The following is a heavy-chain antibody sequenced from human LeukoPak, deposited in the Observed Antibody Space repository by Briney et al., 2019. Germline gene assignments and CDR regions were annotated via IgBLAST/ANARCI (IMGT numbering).Heavy chain of an antibody. CDR3: ARSGDLGVYFDY. CDR1: RYIFTDYY. D-gene: IGHD1-26*01. J-gene: IGHJ4*02. CDR2: INPSSGAT. V-gene: IGHV1-2*02. Sequence: ASVKVSCKASRYIFTDYYLHWVRQAPGQGLEWVGWINPSSGATAYAQNSQGRVTMTRDTAISTAYLELNRLTSDDTAVYYCARSGDLGVYFDYWGQGTLVTVSS.